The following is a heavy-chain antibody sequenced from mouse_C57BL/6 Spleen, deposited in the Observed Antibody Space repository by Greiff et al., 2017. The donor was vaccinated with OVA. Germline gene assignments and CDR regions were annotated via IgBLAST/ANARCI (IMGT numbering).Heavy chain of an antibody. CDR3: ARGNDGYYVLSYWYFDV. J-gene: IGHJ1*03. CDR1: GYSFTDYN. Sequence: VHVKQSGPELVKPGASVKISCKASGYSFTDYNMNWVKQSNGKSLEWIGVINPNYGTTSYNQKFKGKATLTVDQSSSTAYMQLNSLTSEDSAVYYCARGNDGYYVLSYWYFDVWGTGTTVTVSS. V-gene: IGHV1-39*01. D-gene: IGHD2-3*01. CDR2: INPNYGTT.